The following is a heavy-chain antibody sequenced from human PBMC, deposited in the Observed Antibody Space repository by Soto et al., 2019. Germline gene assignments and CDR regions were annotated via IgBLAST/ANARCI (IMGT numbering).Heavy chain of an antibody. D-gene: IGHD6-19*01. CDR3: AHSVVASIGYDFDY. J-gene: IGHJ4*02. V-gene: IGHV2-5*02. CDR2: IYWDDDI. CDR1: GFPRISTSVA. Sequence: QITLKESGPTLVKATQTLTLTFTFSGFPRISTSVAVGWIHQPPGKALEWLALIYWDDDIRYSPFLKSRLTVTQDTSKNQGVLTMTNMAPVDTATYYFAHSVVASIGYDFDYWSPLTLVSVS.